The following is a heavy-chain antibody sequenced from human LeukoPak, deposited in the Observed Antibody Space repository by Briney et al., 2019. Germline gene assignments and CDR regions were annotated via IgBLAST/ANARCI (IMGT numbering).Heavy chain of an antibody. Sequence: ASVKVSCKDSGGTFSSYAISWVRQAPGQGLEWMGGIIPIFGTANYAQKFQGRVTITTDESTSTAYMELSSLRSEDTAVYYCASSLGHYGSGESPHAFDIWGQGTMVTVSS. V-gene: IGHV1-69*05. CDR1: GGTFSSYA. CDR2: IIPIFGTA. D-gene: IGHD3-10*01. J-gene: IGHJ3*02. CDR3: ASSLGHYGSGESPHAFDI.